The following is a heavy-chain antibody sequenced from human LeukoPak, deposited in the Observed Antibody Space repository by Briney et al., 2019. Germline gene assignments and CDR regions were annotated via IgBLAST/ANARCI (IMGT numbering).Heavy chain of an antibody. J-gene: IGHJ4*02. CDR3: ARDRGYYYGSGSKYYFDY. D-gene: IGHD3-10*01. CDR1: GGTFISYA. Sequence: SVKVSFKASGGTFISYAISWVRQAPGQGLEWMGGIIPIFGTANYAQKFQGRVTITADESTSTAYMELSSLRSEDTAVYYCARDRGYYYGSGSKYYFDYWGQGTLVTVSS. CDR2: IIPIFGTA. V-gene: IGHV1-69*13.